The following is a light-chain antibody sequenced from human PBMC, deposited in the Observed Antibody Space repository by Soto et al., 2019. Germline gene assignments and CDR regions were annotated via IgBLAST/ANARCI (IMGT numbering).Light chain of an antibody. Sequence: DIQMTQSPSTLSASVGDRVTITCRASQSISSWLAWYQQKPGKAPKLLIYKASSLESGVPSRFSGSGSGTEFTLTISSLQPEDFATYYCQQLNSYPPFGQGTRLEIK. CDR1: QSISSW. J-gene: IGKJ5*01. CDR2: KAS. CDR3: QQLNSYPP. V-gene: IGKV1-5*03.